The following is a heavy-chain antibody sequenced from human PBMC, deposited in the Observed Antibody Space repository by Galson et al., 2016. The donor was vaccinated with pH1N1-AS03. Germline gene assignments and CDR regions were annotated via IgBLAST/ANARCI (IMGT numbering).Heavy chain of an antibody. J-gene: IGHJ3*01. CDR2: ISSRGSTK. CDR1: GFTFTDYY. Sequence: SLRLYCAASGFTFTDYYMTWIRQAPRKGLELISYISSRGSTKYYADSVKGRFAISRDDTKKSVYLQMDRLRVEDTAVYYCARDWGFSWTSRPTFDFWGQGSMVAVSA. V-gene: IGHV3-11*01. CDR3: ARDWGFSWTSRPTFDF. D-gene: IGHD6-13*01.